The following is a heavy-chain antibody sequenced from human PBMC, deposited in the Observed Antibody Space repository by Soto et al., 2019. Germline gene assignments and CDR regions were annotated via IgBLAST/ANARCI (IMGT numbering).Heavy chain of an antibody. D-gene: IGHD2-15*01. Sequence: EVQLLESGGGLVQPGGSLRLSCAASGFTFSSYAMSWVRQAPGKGLEWVSAISGRGGSTYYADSVKGRFTISRDNSKNTLYLQMNSLRAEDTAVYYCAKRVDIVVVVAATGAFDIWGQGTMVTVSS. CDR1: GFTFSSYA. CDR2: ISGRGGST. CDR3: AKRVDIVVVVAATGAFDI. J-gene: IGHJ3*02. V-gene: IGHV3-23*01.